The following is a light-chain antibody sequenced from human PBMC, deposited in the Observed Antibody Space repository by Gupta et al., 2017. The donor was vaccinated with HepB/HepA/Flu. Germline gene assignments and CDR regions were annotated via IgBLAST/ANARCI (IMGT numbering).Light chain of an antibody. V-gene: IGKV1-33*01. CDR3: QQYDKLPLT. J-gene: IGKJ4*01. Sequence: DIQMTQSPSSLSASVRDRVTITCQACQDISNYLNWYQVKPGKAPKLLIYDASNLETVVPSRFRGSGSGKHFTFTISSRQPEDIAKYYCQQYDKLPLTFGGGTKVEIK. CDR2: DAS. CDR1: QDISNY.